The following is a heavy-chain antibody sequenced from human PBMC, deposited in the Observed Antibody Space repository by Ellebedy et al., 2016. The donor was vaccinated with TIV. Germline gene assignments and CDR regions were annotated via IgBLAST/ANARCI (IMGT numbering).Heavy chain of an antibody. Sequence: SETLSLTCTVSGGSISNYYWSRIRQPPGEGLEWIGYIYYSGSTNYNPSLKRRVTISVDTSKNQFSLKLSSVTAADTAVYYCARGPRRGVPNWFDPWGQGTLVTVSS. CDR3: ARGPRRGVPNWFDP. J-gene: IGHJ5*02. V-gene: IGHV4-59*08. CDR1: GGSISNYY. CDR2: IYYSGST. D-gene: IGHD3-10*01.